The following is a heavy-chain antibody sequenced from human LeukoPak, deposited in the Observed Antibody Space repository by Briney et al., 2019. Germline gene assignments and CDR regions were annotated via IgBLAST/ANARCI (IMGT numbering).Heavy chain of an antibody. D-gene: IGHD6-6*01. J-gene: IGHJ4*02. CDR3: ARAHSYSTSSLPGY. CDR2: INTNTGNP. V-gene: IGHV7-4-1*02. CDR1: GYTFISFV. Sequence: ASVKVSCKASGYTFISFVMTWVRQAPGQGLEWMGWINTNTGNPTYAQGFTGRFVFSLDTSVSTAYLQISSLKAEDTAVYYCARAHSYSTSSLPGYWGQGTLVTVSS.